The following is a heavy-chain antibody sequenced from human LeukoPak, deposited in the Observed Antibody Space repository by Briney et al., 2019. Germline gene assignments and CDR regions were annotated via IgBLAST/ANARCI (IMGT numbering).Heavy chain of an antibody. Sequence: TGGSLRLSCAASGFTFSSYEMNWVRQAPGKGLEWVSYISSSGSTIYYADSVKGRFTISRDNAKNSLYLQMNSLRAEDTAVYYCARDFAAYSSSSFAYYYYYMDVWGKGTTVTVSS. J-gene: IGHJ6*03. V-gene: IGHV3-48*03. D-gene: IGHD6-6*01. CDR2: ISSSGSTI. CDR1: GFTFSSYE. CDR3: ARDFAAYSSSSFAYYYYYMDV.